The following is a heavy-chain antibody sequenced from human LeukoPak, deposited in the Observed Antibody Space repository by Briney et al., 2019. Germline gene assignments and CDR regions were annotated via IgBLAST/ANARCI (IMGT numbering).Heavy chain of an antibody. J-gene: IGHJ5*02. CDR2: INPNSGGT. CDR1: GYTFTGYY. Sequence: GASVKVSCKASGYTFTGYYMHWVRRAPGQGLEWMGWINPNSGGTNYAQKFQGRVTMTRDTSISTAYMELSRLRSDDTAVYYCARGYCSGGSCYDWFDPWGQGTLVTVSS. V-gene: IGHV1-2*02. CDR3: ARGYCSGGSCYDWFDP. D-gene: IGHD2-15*01.